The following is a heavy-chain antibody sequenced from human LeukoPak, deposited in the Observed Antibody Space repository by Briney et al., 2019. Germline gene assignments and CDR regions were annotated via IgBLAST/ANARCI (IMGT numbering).Heavy chain of an antibody. CDR2: IKQDGSEK. D-gene: IGHD5-12*01. CDR3: ARGITEYSGYDY. CDR1: GFTFSNYW. J-gene: IGHJ4*02. Sequence: PGGSLRLSCAASGFTFSNYWMGWVRQAPGKGLEWVANIKQDGSEKYYVDSVKGRFTISRDNTKSSLYLQMNSLRDEDTAVYYCARGITEYSGYDYWGQGTLVTVSS. V-gene: IGHV3-7*04.